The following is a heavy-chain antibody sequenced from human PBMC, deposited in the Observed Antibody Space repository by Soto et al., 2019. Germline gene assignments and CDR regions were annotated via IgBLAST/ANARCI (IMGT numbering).Heavy chain of an antibody. CDR1: GGSFSGYY. J-gene: IGHJ3*01. V-gene: IGHV4-34*01. CDR2: INHSGST. Sequence: QVQLQQWGAGLLKPSETLSLTCAVYGGSFSGYYWSWIRQPPGKGLEWIGEINHSGSTNYNPSLKSRVTISVDTSKTQFSLKLRSVTAADTAVYYCARERFLTRGRGVSDAFDLWGQGTMVTVSS. CDR3: ARERFLTRGRGVSDAFDL. D-gene: IGHD3-10*01.